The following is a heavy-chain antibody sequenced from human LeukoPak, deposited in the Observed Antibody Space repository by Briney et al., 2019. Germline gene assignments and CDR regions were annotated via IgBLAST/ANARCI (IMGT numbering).Heavy chain of an antibody. J-gene: IGHJ4*02. CDR1: GFTFSSYG. CDR2: ISYDGSNK. CDR3: AKNGGLRYFDWLAY. D-gene: IGHD3-9*01. Sequence: GGSLRLSCAASGFTFSSYGMHWVRQAPGKGLEWGAVISYDGSNKYYADSVKGRFTISRDNSKNTLYLQMNSLRAEDTDVYYCAKNGGLRYFDWLAYWGQGTLVTDSS. V-gene: IGHV3-30*18.